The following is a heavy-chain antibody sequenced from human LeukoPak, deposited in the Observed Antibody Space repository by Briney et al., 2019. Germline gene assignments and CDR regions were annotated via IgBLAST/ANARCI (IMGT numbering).Heavy chain of an antibody. CDR1: GYTFTGYY. CDR3: ARGTAPPSMVRGVRVEAY. J-gene: IGHJ4*02. V-gene: IGHV1-2*02. CDR2: INPNSGGT. Sequence: ASVKVSCKASGYTFTGYYMHWVRQAPGQGLEWTGWINPNSGGTNYAQKFQGRVTMTRDTSISTAYMELSRLRSDDTAVYYCARGTAPPSMVRGVRVEAYWGQGTLVTVSS. D-gene: IGHD3-10*01.